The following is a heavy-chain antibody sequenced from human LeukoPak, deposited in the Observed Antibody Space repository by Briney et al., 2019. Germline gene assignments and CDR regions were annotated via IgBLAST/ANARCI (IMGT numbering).Heavy chain of an antibody. Sequence: PGGSLRLSCAASGFTFSSYDMHWVRQAPGKGLEWVSAIGTAGDTYYPGSVKGRFTTSRENAKSSLYLQMSSLRAGDTAVYYCARGPPDSSASGHFDPWGQGTLVTVSS. V-gene: IGHV3-13*01. CDR2: IGTAGDT. CDR1: GFTFSSYD. D-gene: IGHD3-3*02. CDR3: ARGPPDSSASGHFDP. J-gene: IGHJ5*02.